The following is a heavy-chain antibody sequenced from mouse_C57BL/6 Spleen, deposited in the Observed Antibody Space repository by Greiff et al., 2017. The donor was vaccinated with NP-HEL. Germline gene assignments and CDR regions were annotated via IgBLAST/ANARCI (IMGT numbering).Heavy chain of an antibody. Sequence: QVQLQQSGAELAKPGASVKISCKASGYAFSSSWMNWVKQRPGKGLEWIGRIYPGDGDTNYNGKFKGKATLTADKSSSTAYMQLSSLTSEDSAVYFCARRYGYDVLDPWGQGTSVTVSS. CDR2: IYPGDGDT. CDR1: GYAFSSSW. D-gene: IGHD2-2*01. CDR3: ARRYGYDVLDP. J-gene: IGHJ4*01. V-gene: IGHV1-82*01.